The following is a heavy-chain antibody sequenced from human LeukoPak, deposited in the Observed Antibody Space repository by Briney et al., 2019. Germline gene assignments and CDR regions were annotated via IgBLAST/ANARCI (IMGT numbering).Heavy chain of an antibody. CDR1: GFTFTSSA. V-gene: IGHV1-58*02. CDR3: AAHYDFWSGYSWFDP. D-gene: IGHD3-3*01. J-gene: IGHJ5*02. Sequence: ASVKVSCKASGFTFTSSAMQWVRQACGQRLEWIGWIVVGSGNTNYAQKFQERVTITRDMSTSTAYMELSSLRSEDTAVYYCAAHYDFWSGYSWFDPWGQGTLVTVSS. CDR2: IVVGSGNT.